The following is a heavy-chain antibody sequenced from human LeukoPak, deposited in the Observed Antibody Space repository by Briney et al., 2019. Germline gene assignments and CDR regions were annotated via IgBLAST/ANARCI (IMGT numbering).Heavy chain of an antibody. CDR2: INHSGST. D-gene: IGHD3-10*01. CDR3: ARGRFKRGIEGVLWFGDPKRYYYMDV. Sequence: PGGSLRLSCAASGFTFSSYSMNWVRQPPGKGLEWIGEINHSGSTNYNPSLKSRVTISVDTSKNQFSLKLSSVTAADTAVYYCARGRFKRGIEGVLWFGDPKRYYYMDVWGKGTTVTVSS. J-gene: IGHJ6*03. CDR1: GFTFSSYS. V-gene: IGHV4-34*01.